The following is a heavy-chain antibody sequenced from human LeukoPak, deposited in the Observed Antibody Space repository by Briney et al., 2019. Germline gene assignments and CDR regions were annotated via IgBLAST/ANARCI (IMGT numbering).Heavy chain of an antibody. Sequence: PGGSLRLSCAASGFKFSSYGIHWVRQAPGKGLEWVGVIWYDGSNKIYAESVKGRLTISRDNAKNSLYLQMNSLRDEDTAVYYCAREKWGATGSDYWGQGTLVTVSS. V-gene: IGHV3-33*01. CDR1: GFKFSSYG. J-gene: IGHJ4*02. CDR3: AREKWGATGSDY. CDR2: IWYDGSNK. D-gene: IGHD1-26*01.